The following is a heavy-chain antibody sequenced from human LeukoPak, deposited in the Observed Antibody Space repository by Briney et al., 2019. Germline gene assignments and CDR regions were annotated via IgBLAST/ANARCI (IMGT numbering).Heavy chain of an antibody. V-gene: IGHV3-30*02. CDR2: IRYDGRNT. D-gene: IGHD6-13*01. Sequence: GGSLRLSCAESGFTFSSYGMHWVRQAPGKGLDWVAFIRYDGRNTYYADSVKGRFTISRDNSKNTLYLQMNSLRAEDTAVYYCAKGYSSSWSSGLMDYCYMDVWGKGTTVTISS. J-gene: IGHJ6*03. CDR1: GFTFSSYG. CDR3: AKGYSSSWSSGLMDYCYMDV.